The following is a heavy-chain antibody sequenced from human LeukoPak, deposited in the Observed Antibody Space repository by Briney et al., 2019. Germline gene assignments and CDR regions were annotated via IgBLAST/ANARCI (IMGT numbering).Heavy chain of an antibody. J-gene: IGHJ4*02. V-gene: IGHV3-7*04. Sequence: GGSLRLSCVASGFTFSDYWMSWVRQAPGKGLEWVANIKEDGSENYYVDSVRGRFTISRDNAKDSLYLQMNSLRAEDTAMYYCARAYAGGIFDSWGQGTLVTVSS. CDR1: GFTFSDYW. CDR3: ARAYAGGIFDS. D-gene: IGHD3-16*01. CDR2: IKEDGSEN.